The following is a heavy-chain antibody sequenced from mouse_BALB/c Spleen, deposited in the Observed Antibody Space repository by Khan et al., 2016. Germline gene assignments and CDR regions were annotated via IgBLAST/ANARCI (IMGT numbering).Heavy chain of an antibody. CDR3: ASLYGSYVPYALDY. D-gene: IGHD2-1*01. Sequence: QVQLKQSGAELAKPGASVKMSCKASGYTFTSYWMHWVKQRPGQGLEWIGYINPSTGYTEYNQKFRDMATLTADKSSSTAYMQLSSLTSEDSAVYYCASLYGSYVPYALDYWGQGTSVTVSS. CDR1: GYTFTSYW. J-gene: IGHJ4*01. V-gene: IGHV1-7*01. CDR2: INPSTGYT.